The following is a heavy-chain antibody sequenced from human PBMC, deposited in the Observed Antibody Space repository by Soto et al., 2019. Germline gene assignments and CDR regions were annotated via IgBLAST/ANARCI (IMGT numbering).Heavy chain of an antibody. V-gene: IGHV1-69*06. CDR2: IIPIFGTA. J-gene: IGHJ6*02. CDR3: ARSNWKTGSSSDYYYYGMDV. D-gene: IGHD6-6*01. Sequence: SVKVSCKASGGTFSSYAISWVRQAPGQGLEWMGGIIPIFGTANYAQKFQGRVTITADKSTSTAYMDLSSLRSEDTAVYYCARSNWKTGSSSDYYYYGMDVWGQGTTVTVSS. CDR1: GGTFSSYA.